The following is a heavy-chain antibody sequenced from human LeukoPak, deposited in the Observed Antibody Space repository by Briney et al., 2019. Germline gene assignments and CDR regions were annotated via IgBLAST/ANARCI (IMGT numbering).Heavy chain of an antibody. CDR2: FSATDGSA. J-gene: IGHJ3*01. D-gene: IGHD6-13*01. V-gene: IGHV3-23*01. CDR1: GFTFSNYG. Sequence: GGSLRLSCAASGFTFSNYGMTWVRQAPGKGLEWVSAFSATDGSAQYADSVRGRFSISRDNSKNSLYLQMNSLGDEDTAVYFCAKARVAAAGTGAFDVWGQGTMVTVSS. CDR3: AKARVAAAGTGAFDV.